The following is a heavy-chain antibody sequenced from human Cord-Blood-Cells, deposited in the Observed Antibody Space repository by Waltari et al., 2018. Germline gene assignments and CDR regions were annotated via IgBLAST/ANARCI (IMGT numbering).Heavy chain of an antibody. V-gene: IGHV4-34*01. CDR2: INHSGST. CDR3: ASITHYYDSSGYYEYFQH. J-gene: IGHJ1*01. D-gene: IGHD3-22*01. CDR1: GGSFSGHY. Sequence: QVQLQQWGAGLLKPSETLSLTCAVYGGSFSGHYWSWIRQPPAKGLEWIGEINHSGSTNYNPSLKSRVTISVDTSKNQFSLKLSSVTAADTAVYYCASITHYYDSSGYYEYFQHWGQGTLVTVSS.